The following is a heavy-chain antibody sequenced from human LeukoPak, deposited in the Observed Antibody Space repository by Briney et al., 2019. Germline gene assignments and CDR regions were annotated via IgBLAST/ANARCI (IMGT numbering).Heavy chain of an antibody. V-gene: IGHV3-23*01. CDR2: ISGSGGVT. D-gene: IGHD1-26*01. CDR1: GCIFSSYA. Sequence: GGSLRLSCAVSGCIFSSYAMNWVRQAPGKGLEWVSGISGSGGVTYYADSVKGRFTISRDNSKDTLYLQMNSLRGDDTAIYYCAKASWEGVTTTYFDYWGQGTLVPVSS. CDR3: AKASWEGVTTTYFDY. J-gene: IGHJ4*02.